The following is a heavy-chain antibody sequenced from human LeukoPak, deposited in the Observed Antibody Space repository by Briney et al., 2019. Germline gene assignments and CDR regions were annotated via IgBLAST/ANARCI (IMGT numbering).Heavy chain of an antibody. D-gene: IGHD4-17*01. V-gene: IGHV3-7*01. CDR3: ARSSPGNYGDYQFDY. Sequence: PGGSLRLSCATSGFTFRNYWMSWVRQAPGKGLEWLANIKQDGSEKYYVDSVKGRFTISRDNAKNSLCLQMNSLRAEDTAVYYCARSSPGNYGDYQFDYWGQGTLVTVSS. CDR2: IKQDGSEK. J-gene: IGHJ4*02. CDR1: GFTFRNYW.